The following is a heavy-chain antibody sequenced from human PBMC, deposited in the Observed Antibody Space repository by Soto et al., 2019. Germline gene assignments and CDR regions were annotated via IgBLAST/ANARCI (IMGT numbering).Heavy chain of an antibody. CDR1: GGSISSGDYY. D-gene: IGHD6-6*01. CDR3: ARERPDGARLDP. Sequence: QVQLQESGPGLVKPSQTLSLTCTVSGGSISSGDYYWSWIRQPPGKGLEGIGYIYYSGSTYYNPSLKSRITISVDTSKNQFSLKLSSVTAADTAVYYCARERPDGARLDPWGQGTLVTVSS. J-gene: IGHJ5*02. CDR2: IYYSGST. V-gene: IGHV4-30-4*01.